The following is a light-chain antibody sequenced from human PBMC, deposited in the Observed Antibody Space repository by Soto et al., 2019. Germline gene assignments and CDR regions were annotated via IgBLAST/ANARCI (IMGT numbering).Light chain of an antibody. CDR3: SSYAGSNNWV. CDR1: SRDVGGYNY. Sequence: QSVLTQPPSASGSPGQSVTISCTGTSRDVGGYNYVSWYQQHPDKAPKLMIFEVSKWPSGVPDRFSGSKSGNTASLTVSGLQVEDEADYYCSSYAGSNNWVFGGGTKVTVL. CDR2: EVS. V-gene: IGLV2-8*01. J-gene: IGLJ3*02.